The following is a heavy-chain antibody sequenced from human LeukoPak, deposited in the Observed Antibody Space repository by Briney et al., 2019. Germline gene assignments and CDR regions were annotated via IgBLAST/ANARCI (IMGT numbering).Heavy chain of an antibody. D-gene: IGHD3-10*01. J-gene: IGHJ5*02. V-gene: IGHV1-8*01. Sequence: ASVKVSCKASGYTFTSYEINWVGQATGQGREWMGWMNPNSGNTGYAQKFQGRVTMTRNTSISTAYMELSSLRSEDTAVYYCATRSPHIIPWGQGTLVTVSS. CDR2: MNPNSGNT. CDR3: ATRSPHIIP. CDR1: GYTFTSYE.